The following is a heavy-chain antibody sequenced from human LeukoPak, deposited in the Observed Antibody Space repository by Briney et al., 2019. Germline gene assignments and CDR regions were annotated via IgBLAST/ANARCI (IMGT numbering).Heavy chain of an antibody. Sequence: NPSETLSLTCAVSGYSISSGYYWGWIRPPPGKGLEWIGSIYHSGSSGSTYYNPSLKSRVTMSVDTSKNQFSLKLSSVTAADTAVYYCARTLGYCSGGSCRSFDYWGQGTLVTVSS. V-gene: IGHV4-38-2*01. CDR2: IYHSGSSGST. D-gene: IGHD2-15*01. J-gene: IGHJ4*02. CDR1: GYSISSGYY. CDR3: ARTLGYCSGGSCRSFDY.